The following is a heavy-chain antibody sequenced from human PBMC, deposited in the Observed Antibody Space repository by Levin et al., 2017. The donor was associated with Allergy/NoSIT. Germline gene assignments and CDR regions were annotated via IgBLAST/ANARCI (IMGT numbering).Heavy chain of an antibody. CDR2: ISSSSSYR. D-gene: IGHD6-19*01. Sequence: LSLTCAASGFSFSDYYMSWIRQAPGKGLEWVSYISSSSSYRNYADSVKGRFTISRDNAENSLYLQMNSLRAEDTAVYYCARVAYSSGSYFDYWGQGTLVTVSS. CDR3: ARVAYSSGSYFDY. CDR1: GFSFSDYY. J-gene: IGHJ4*02. V-gene: IGHV3-11*05.